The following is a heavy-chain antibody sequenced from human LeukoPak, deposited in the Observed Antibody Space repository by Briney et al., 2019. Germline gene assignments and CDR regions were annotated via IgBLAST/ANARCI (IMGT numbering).Heavy chain of an antibody. V-gene: IGHV4-34*01. J-gene: IGHJ6*02. CDR1: GGSFSGYY. Sequence: SETLSLTCAVYGGSFSGYYWSWIRQPPGKGPEWIGEINHSGSTNYNPSLKSRVTISVDTSKNQFSLKLSSVTAADTAVYYCARGGRNSSCWSKRGYYYVMDAWGQGTTVTVSS. CDR3: ARGGRNSSCWSKRGYYYVMDA. D-gene: IGHD6-13*01. CDR2: INHSGST.